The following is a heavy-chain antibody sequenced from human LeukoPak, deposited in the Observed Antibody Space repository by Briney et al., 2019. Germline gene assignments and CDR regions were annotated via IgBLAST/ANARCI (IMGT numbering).Heavy chain of an antibody. Sequence: ASVKVSCKASGGTSSSYAISWVRQAPGQGLEWMGGIIPIFGTANYAQKFQGRVTMTRDMSTSTVYMELSSLRSEDTAVYYCARPSSGYSSSPFDYWGQGTLVTVSS. V-gene: IGHV1-69*05. CDR3: ARPSSGYSSSPFDY. J-gene: IGHJ4*02. CDR2: IIPIFGTA. CDR1: GGTSSSYA. D-gene: IGHD6-13*01.